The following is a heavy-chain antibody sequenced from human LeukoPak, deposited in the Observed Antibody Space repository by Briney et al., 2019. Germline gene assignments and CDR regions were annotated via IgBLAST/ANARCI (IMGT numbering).Heavy chain of an antibody. CDR3: ARSRSGVWLLGY. CDR1: GFTFSSSA. CDR2: IWYDGSNK. J-gene: IGHJ4*02. D-gene: IGHD3-9*01. Sequence: GGSLRLSCAASGFTFSSSAMHWVRQSPGKGLEWVAVIWYDGSNKYYADSVKGRFTISRDNSKNTLYLQMNSLRAEDTAVYYCARSRSGVWLLGYWGQGTLVTVSS. V-gene: IGHV3-33*08.